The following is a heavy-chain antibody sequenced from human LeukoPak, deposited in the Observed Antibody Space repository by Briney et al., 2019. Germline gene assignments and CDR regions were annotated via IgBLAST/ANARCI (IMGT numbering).Heavy chain of an antibody. J-gene: IGHJ4*02. V-gene: IGHV1-2*02. Sequence: GASVNVSCKASGYTFTDYYMHWVRQAPGQGVEWVGWINTVSGGTNYAQKFQGRVTMTRATSNSTAYMEWSRLTSAATAVYYCARGREVAGTVAHWGQGALVTVSS. D-gene: IGHD6-19*01. CDR3: ARGREVAGTVAH. CDR2: INTVSGGT. CDR1: GYTFTDYY.